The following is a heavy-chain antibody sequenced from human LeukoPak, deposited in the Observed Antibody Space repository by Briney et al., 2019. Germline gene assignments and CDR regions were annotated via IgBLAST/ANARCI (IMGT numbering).Heavy chain of an antibody. CDR1: GFSFNSYN. J-gene: IGHJ4*02. D-gene: IGHD1-26*01. Sequence: GGSLRLSCAASGFSFNSYNMNWVRQAPGKGLEWISFIDSGSFNIFYADSVRGRFTISRDDAKNSLYLQMSSLRAEDTAVYYCAREGGGSYLHFWGQGTLVTVSS. CDR3: AREGGGSYLHF. V-gene: IGHV3-48*01. CDR2: IDSGSFNI.